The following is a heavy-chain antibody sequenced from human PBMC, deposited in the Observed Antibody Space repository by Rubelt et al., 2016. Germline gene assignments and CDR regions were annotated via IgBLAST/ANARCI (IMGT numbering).Heavy chain of an antibody. V-gene: IGHV3-30*04. J-gene: IGHJ6*02. CDR1: GFTFSSYA. D-gene: IGHD4-11*01. CDR2: ISYDGSNK. CDR3: AKDQTTVLGYYGLDV. Sequence: QVQLVESGGGVVQPGRSLRLSCAASGFTFSSYAMHWVRQAPGKGLEWVAVISYDGSNKYYADSVKGRFTIPRDNSKNTLYLQMNSLRAEDTAVYYCAKDQTTVLGYYGLDVWGQGTTVTVFS.